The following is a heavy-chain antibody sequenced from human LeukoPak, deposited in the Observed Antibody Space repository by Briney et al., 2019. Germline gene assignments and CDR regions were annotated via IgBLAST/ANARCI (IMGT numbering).Heavy chain of an antibody. CDR1: GFTFSSYE. CDR2: ISSSGSTI. CDR3: ARDYSSSCFADY. D-gene: IGHD6-13*01. J-gene: IGHJ4*02. Sequence: GGSLRLSCAASGFTFSSYEMNWVRQAPGKGLEWVSYISSSGSTIYYADSVKGRFTISRDNAKNSLYLQMNSLRAEDTAVYYCARDYSSSCFADYWGQGTLVTVPS. V-gene: IGHV3-48*03.